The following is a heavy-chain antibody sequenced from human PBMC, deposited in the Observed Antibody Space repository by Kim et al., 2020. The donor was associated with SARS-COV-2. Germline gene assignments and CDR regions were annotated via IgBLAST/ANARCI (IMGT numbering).Heavy chain of an antibody. D-gene: IGHD2-2*01. CDR1: GFIFSRAW. CDR2: IKVRSDAEST. V-gene: IGHV3-15*01. Sequence: GGSLRLSCAASGFIFSRAWMSWVRQAPGKGLEWVGRIKVRSDAESTDYAAPVRGRFTISRDDSNNALYLHMNSLRVDDTADYYCMTECSSTSCYGSW. CDR3: MTECSSTSCYGS. J-gene: IGHJ5*01.